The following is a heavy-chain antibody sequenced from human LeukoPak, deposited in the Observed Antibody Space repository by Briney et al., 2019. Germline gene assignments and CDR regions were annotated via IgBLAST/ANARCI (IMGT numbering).Heavy chain of an antibody. J-gene: IGHJ4*02. CDR2: ISSGTSTI. CDR3: ARGTSSSDYSRLYYFDY. Sequence: GGSLRLSCAASGFIFSRYSMNWARQAPGKGLEWISYISSGTSTISYADSVKGRFTISRDNAMNSLSLQMNSLRAEDTAVYYCARGTSSSDYSRLYYFDYWGQGTLVTVSS. D-gene: IGHD3-22*01. V-gene: IGHV3-48*01. CDR1: GFIFSRYS.